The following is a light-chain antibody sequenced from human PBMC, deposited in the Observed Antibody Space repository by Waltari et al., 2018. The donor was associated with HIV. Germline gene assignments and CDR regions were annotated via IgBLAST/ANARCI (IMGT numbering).Light chain of an antibody. V-gene: IGLV2-23*02. CDR1: SNDIGISNL. J-gene: IGLJ2*01. CDR2: DVD. Sequence: QSALSKPASVSGSPGQSITISCRGTSNDIGISNLVSWYQHHPGKAPKLIIFDVDKRPSGISVRFSGSKSGYTASLTISGLRTEDEADYFCCSKSTIYFGVLFGGGTTLTVL. CDR3: CSKSTIYFGVL.